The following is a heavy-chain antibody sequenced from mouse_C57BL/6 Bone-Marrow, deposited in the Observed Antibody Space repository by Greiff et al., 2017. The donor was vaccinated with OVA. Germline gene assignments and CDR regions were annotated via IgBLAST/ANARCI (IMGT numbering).Heavy chain of an antibody. D-gene: IGHD2-4*01. CDR2: IYPRDGST. J-gene: IGHJ3*01. CDR3: ARSVYYDYDGGFAY. V-gene: IGHV1-85*01. Sequence: QVHVKQSGPELVKPGASVKLSCKASGYTFTSYDINWVKQRPGQGLEWIGWIYPRDGSTKYNEKFKGKAILTVDTSSSTAYMELHSLTSEDSAVYCCARSVYYDYDGGFAYWGQGTLVTVSA. CDR1: GYTFTSYD.